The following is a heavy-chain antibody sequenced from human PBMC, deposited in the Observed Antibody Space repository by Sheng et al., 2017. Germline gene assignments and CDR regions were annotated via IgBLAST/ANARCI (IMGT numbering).Heavy chain of an antibody. J-gene: IGHJ4*02. V-gene: IGHV4-59*01. D-gene: IGHD3-10*01. CDR2: IYYSGST. Sequence: QVQLQESGPGLVKPSETLSLTCTVSGGSISSYYWSWIRQPPGKGLEWIGYIYYSGSTNYNPSLKSRVTISVDTSKNQFSLKLSSVTAADTAVYYCARSSYGSGSYYKGYYFDYWGQGTLVTVSS. CDR3: ARSSYGSGSYYKGYYFDY. CDR1: GGSISSYY.